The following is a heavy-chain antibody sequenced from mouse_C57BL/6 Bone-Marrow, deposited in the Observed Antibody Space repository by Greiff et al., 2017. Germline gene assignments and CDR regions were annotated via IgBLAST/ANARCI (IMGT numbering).Heavy chain of an antibody. Sequence: EVQLQQSGAELVRPGASVKLSCTASGFNIKDDYMHWVKQRPEQGLEWIGWIDPENGDTEYASKFQGKATITADTSSNTAYLQLSSLTSEDTAVYYGTGVLLRYWFAYWGQGTLVTVSA. J-gene: IGHJ3*01. CDR3: TGVLLRYWFAY. CDR1: GFNIKDDY. CDR2: IDPENGDT. D-gene: IGHD1-1*01. V-gene: IGHV14-4*01.